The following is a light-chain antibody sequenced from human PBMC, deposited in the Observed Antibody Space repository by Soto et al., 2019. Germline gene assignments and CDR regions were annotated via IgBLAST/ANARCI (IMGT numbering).Light chain of an antibody. CDR1: SSDVGYYNY. V-gene: IGLV2-14*03. Sequence: QSALTQPASVSGSPGQSITISCTGTSSDVGYYNYVSWYQQHPGKAPKLIIYDVSNRPSGVSNRFSGSKSGNTASLTISGLQADDEADYYCRSYTSTSVVFGGGTKVTVL. CDR2: DVS. CDR3: RSYTSTSVV. J-gene: IGLJ2*01.